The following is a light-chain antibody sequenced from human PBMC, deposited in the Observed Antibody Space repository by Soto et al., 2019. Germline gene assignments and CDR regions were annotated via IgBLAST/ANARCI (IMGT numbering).Light chain of an antibody. CDR2: GAS. V-gene: IGKV3-15*01. J-gene: IGKJ3*01. Sequence: EIVMTQSPATLSLSQGERATLSCRASQSVSGNLAWYQQKPGQAPRLLISGASTRATGIPARFSGSGSGTEFTLTISSLQSEDFAVYYCQQYNNWQLTFGPGTKVDVK. CDR1: QSVSGN. CDR3: QQYNNWQLT.